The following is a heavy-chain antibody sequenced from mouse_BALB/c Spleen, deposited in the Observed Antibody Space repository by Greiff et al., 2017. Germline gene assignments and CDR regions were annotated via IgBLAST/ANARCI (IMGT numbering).Heavy chain of an antibody. CDR3: ARGPWFAY. CDR2: ISSGGST. J-gene: IGHJ3*01. V-gene: IGHV5-6-5*01. Sequence: DVKLVESGGGLVKPGGSLKLSCAASGFTFSSYAMSWVRQTPEKRLEWVASISSGGSTYYPDSVKGRFTISRDNARNILYLQMSSLRSEDTAMYYCARGPWFAYWGQGTLVTVSA. CDR1: GFTFSSYA.